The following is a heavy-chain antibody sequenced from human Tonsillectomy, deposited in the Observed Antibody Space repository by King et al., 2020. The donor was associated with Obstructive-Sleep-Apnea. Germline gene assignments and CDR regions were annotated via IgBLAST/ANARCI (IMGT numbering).Heavy chain of an antibody. CDR1: GGSISSSGYY. J-gene: IGHJ4*02. D-gene: IGHD3-22*01. Sequence: LQLQESGPGLVKPSETLSLTCTVSGGSISSSGYYWGWIRQPPGKGLEWIGSIYYSGRTYYNPSLKSRLTISVDTTKNQFSLKMSSVTAADTAVYYCARAAGYYDSSGYYRPFDYWGQGTLVTVSS. V-gene: IGHV4-39*07. CDR3: ARAAGYYDSSGYYRPFDY. CDR2: IYYSGRT.